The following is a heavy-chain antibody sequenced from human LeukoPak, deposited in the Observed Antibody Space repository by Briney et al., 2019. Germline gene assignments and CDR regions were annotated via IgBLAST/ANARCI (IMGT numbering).Heavy chain of an antibody. CDR2: VSFVSSYI. CDR1: GVTFRDYT. J-gene: IGHJ5*02. D-gene: IGHD6-6*01. Sequence: KTLGSLRLSCAASGVTFRDYTMNWVRQSPGKGLQWVSYVSFVSSYISYADSLKGRFTISRDYAKSSVYLEMTSLRAEDTAVYYCARASTEYSVTDGFDTWGPGTLVTVSS. V-gene: IGHV3-21*01. CDR3: ARASTEYSVTDGFDT.